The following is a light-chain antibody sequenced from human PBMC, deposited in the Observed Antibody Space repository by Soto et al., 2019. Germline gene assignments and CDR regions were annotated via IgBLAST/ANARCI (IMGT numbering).Light chain of an antibody. Sequence: DIVMTQSPDSLAVSLGEKATINCKSSQSLLYKSNNKNYLAWYQQKPGQSPRLLISWASARESGVPDRFSGSGSGTDFTLTISKLQAEDVAVYYCHQFYSAPQAFGGGTKVEIQ. CDR2: WAS. V-gene: IGKV4-1*01. CDR1: QSLLYKSNNKNY. J-gene: IGKJ4*01. CDR3: HQFYSAPQA.